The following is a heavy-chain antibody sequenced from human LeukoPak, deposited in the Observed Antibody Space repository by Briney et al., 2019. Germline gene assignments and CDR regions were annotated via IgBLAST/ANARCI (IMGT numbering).Heavy chain of an antibody. CDR3: SKVGGIVLAVSYYMDV. CDR2: IRFDGSNT. CDR1: GFTFRNYD. J-gene: IGHJ6*03. Sequence: GGSLRLSCEASGFTFRNYDMYWVRQAPGEGLEWVAFIRFDGSNTHYGDSVKGRFTISRDNSKNTLYLQMNSLRVEDSALYYCSKVGGIVLAVSYYMDVWGKGTTVTVS. D-gene: IGHD6-19*01. V-gene: IGHV3-30*02.